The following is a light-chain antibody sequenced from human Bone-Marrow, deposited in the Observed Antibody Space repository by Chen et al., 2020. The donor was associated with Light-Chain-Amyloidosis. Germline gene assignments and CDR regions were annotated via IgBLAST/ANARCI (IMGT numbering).Light chain of an antibody. CDR3: QQYGTSPLT. J-gene: IGKJ4*01. V-gene: IGKV3-20*01. Sequence: EIVLTQSPGTLSLSPGEGANLSCRASPTIGSNYLTWYQQKFGQAPRLLIYGSSSRATGIPDRVTGSGSGTDFTLTINRLEPEDFAMYYCQQYGTSPLTFGGGTKVEIK. CDR2: GSS. CDR1: PTIGSNY.